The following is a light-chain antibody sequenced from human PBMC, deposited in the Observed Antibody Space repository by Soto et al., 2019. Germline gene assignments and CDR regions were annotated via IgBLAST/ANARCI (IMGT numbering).Light chain of an antibody. J-gene: IGLJ3*02. Sequence: QSVLTQPPSVSGAPGQRVTISCTGSSSNIGAGYDVHWYQQLPGTAPKVLIYGNNNRPSGVPDRFSGSKSGTSASLAITGLQAEDEADYYCCSYAGGSTWVFGGGTQLTVL. V-gene: IGLV1-40*01. CDR3: CSYAGGSTWV. CDR2: GNN. CDR1: SSNIGAGYD.